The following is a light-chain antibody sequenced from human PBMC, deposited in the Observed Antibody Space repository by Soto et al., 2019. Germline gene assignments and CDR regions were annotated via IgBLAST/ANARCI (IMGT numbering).Light chain of an antibody. J-gene: IGLJ2*01. CDR1: SGHSSYA. CDR2: LNSDGSH. Sequence: QPVLTQSPSASASLGASVKLTCTLSSGHSSYAIAWHQQQPEKGPRYLMKLNSDGSHSKGDGIPDRFSGSSSGAESYLTISSLQSEDEADYYCQTWGTGIRVVFGGGTKVTVL. CDR3: QTWGTGIRVV. V-gene: IGLV4-69*01.